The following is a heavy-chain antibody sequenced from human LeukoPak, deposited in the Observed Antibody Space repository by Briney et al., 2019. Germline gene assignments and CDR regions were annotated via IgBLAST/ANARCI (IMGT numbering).Heavy chain of an antibody. CDR3: ARAGQGGCTNGVCPRGFDY. CDR2: ISYDGSNK. V-gene: IGHV3-30-3*01. D-gene: IGHD2-8*01. CDR1: GFTFSSYA. J-gene: IGHJ4*02. Sequence: GRSLRLSCAASGFTFSSYAMHWVRQAPGKGLEWVAVISYDGSNKYYADSVKGRFTISRDNSKNTLYLQMNSLRAEDTAVYYCARAGQGGCTNGVCPRGFDYWGQGTLVTVSS.